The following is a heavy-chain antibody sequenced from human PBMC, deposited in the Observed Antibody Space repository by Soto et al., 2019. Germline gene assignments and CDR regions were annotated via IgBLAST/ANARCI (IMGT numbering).Heavy chain of an antibody. J-gene: IGHJ5*02. D-gene: IGHD3-10*01. CDR2: IYHSGST. CDR1: GYSISSGYY. V-gene: IGHV4-38-2*01. CDR3: ARVRDGAWFDP. Sequence: SETLSLTCAVSGYSISSGYYWGWIRQPPGKGREWIGSIYHSGSTYYNPSLKSRVTISVDTSKNQFSLKLSSVTAADTAVYYCARVRDGAWFDPWGQGTLVTVSS.